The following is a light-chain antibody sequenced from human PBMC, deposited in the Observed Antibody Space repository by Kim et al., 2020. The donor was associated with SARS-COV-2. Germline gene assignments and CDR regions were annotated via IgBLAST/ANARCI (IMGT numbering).Light chain of an antibody. Sequence: GSVGDRVTITCRTSQSISSHLNWYHQKPGRAPKLLISAASTLQGGVPSRFSGSGSETDFTLNISSLQPEDFATYFCQQRYISPFTFGPGTKVDIK. CDR1: QSISSH. V-gene: IGKV1-39*01. CDR2: AAS. J-gene: IGKJ3*01. CDR3: QQRYISPFT.